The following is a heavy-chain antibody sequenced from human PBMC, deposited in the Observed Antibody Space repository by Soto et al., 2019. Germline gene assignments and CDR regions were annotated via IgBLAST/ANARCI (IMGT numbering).Heavy chain of an antibody. D-gene: IGHD3-3*01. J-gene: IGHJ4*02. CDR3: ARENSDVLRFLEWLAASDYYD. Sequence: PGGSLRLSCAASGFTFSSYWMSWVRQAPGKGLEWVANIKQDGSEKYYVDSVKGRFTISRDNAKNSLYLQMNSLRAEDTAVYYCARENSDVLRFLEWLAASDYYDWVQGT. CDR2: IKQDGSEK. CDR1: GFTFSSYW. V-gene: IGHV3-7*01.